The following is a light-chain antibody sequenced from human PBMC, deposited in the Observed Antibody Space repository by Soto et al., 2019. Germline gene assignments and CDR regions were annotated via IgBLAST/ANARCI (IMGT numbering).Light chain of an antibody. CDR1: SSNIGGNS. J-gene: IGLJ2*01. Sequence: QSVMTQPPSVSAAPGQKVTISCSGSSSNIGGNSVSWYQQLPGTAPKLLIYDNSKRPSGTPDRFSGSHSGTSATLAITGVHTGDEAVYFCGTWDSSLSAVVFGGGTKLTVL. CDR2: DNS. CDR3: GTWDSSLSAVV. V-gene: IGLV1-51*01.